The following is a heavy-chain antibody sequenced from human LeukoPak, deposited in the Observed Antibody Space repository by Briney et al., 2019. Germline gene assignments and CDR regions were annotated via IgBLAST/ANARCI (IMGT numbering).Heavy chain of an antibody. CDR1: GGTFSSYA. CDR2: IIPILGIA. J-gene: IGHJ4*02. V-gene: IGHV1-69*04. CDR3: ARGDYDSSGLDY. D-gene: IGHD3-22*01. Sequence: ASVKVSCKASGGTFSSYAISWVRQAPGQGLEWMGRIIPILGIANYAQKFQGRVTITADKSTSTAYMELSSLRSEDTAVYYCARGDYDSSGLDYWGQGTLVTVSS.